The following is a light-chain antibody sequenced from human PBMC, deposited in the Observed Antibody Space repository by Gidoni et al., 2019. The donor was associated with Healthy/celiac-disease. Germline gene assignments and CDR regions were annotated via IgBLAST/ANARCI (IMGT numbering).Light chain of an antibody. J-gene: IGKJ4*01. CDR3: QQGYSTPRALP. CDR2: AAS. Sequence: DIQMTQSPSSLSASVGDRVTITCRASQSISSYLNWYQQKPGKAPKRLIYAASSLQSGVPSRFSGSGSGTDFTLTISRLQPEDFATYYCQQGYSTPRALPFSGGTKVEIK. CDR1: QSISSY. V-gene: IGKV1-39*01.